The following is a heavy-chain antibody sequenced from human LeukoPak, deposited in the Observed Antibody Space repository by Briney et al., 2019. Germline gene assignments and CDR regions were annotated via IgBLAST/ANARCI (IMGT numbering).Heavy chain of an antibody. D-gene: IGHD3-22*01. CDR1: GFTFNTYT. CDR2: ISGSSGII. V-gene: IGHV3-48*01. Sequence: GGSLRLSCAASGFTFNTYTMNWVRQAPGKGLEWVSYISGSSGIIDYADSVRGRFTISRDNAKNSLYLQMNSLRAEDTAVYYCARDYDTSGSYFDFFDYWGQGTLVTVSS. CDR3: ARDYDTSGSYFDFFDY. J-gene: IGHJ4*02.